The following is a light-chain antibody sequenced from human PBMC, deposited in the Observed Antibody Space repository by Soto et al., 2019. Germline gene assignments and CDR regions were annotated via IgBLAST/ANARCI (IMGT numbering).Light chain of an antibody. CDR2: SDT. CDR3: AAWDDNLNGPV. V-gene: IGLV1-44*01. CDR1: FSNIGSNT. J-gene: IGLJ2*01. Sequence: QSVLTQPPSASRTPGQGVTISCSGSFSNIGSNTVNWYQEVPGTAPKLLIYSDTQGPSGVPERFSGSKSGTSASLAISGLQSEDEADYYCAAWDDNLNGPVFGGGTKLTVL.